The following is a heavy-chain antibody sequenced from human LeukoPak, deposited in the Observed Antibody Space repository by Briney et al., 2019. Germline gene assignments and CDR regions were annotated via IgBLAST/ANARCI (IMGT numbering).Heavy chain of an antibody. V-gene: IGHV3-30*19. Sequence: PGGSLRLSCAASGFTFSSYGMHWVRQAPGKGLEWVAVISYDGSNKYYADSVKGRFTISRDNSKNTLYLQMNSLRAEDTAVYYCARDRVPGSSGWYYFDYWGQGTLVTVSS. D-gene: IGHD6-19*01. CDR1: GFTFSSYG. CDR3: ARDRVPGSSGWYYFDY. CDR2: ISYDGSNK. J-gene: IGHJ4*02.